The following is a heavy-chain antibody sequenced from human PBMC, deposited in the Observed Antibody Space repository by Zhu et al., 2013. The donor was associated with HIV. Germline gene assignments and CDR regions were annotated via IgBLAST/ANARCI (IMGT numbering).Heavy chain of an antibody. V-gene: IGHV1-2*02. CDR3: ARDERALDV. J-gene: IGHJ3*01. CDR2: INSAGATI. CDR1: GDGFSNYY. Sequence: PGASVKVSCKASGDGFSNYYIHWVRHAPGQGLEWMGIINSAGATIKYAQKFQGRVSMTGDTTIHTAYMQLNRLVYDDTAVYYCARDERALDVWGQGTMVTVSS. D-gene: IGHD6-25*01.